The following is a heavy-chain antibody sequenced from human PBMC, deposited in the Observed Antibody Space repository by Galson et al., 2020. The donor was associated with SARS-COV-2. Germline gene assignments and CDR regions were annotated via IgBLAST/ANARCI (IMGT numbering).Heavy chain of an antibody. V-gene: IGHV4-61*05. CDR2: IYYSGST. CDR1: GGSISSSSYY. J-gene: IGHJ3*02. Sequence: ETSETLSLTCTVSGGSISSSSYYWGWIRQPPGKGLEWIGYIYYSGSTNYNPSLKSRVTISVDTSKNQFSLKLSSVTAADTAVYYCARGEVRGYSSGWDDAFDIWAKGQWSPSLQ. D-gene: IGHD6-19*01. CDR3: ARGEVRGYSSGWDDAFDI.